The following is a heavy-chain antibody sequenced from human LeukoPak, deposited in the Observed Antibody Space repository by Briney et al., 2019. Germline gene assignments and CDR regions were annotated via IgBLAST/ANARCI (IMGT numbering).Heavy chain of an antibody. CDR2: IYYSGST. CDR1: GGSISSYY. D-gene: IGHD5-24*01. V-gene: IGHV4-59*01. J-gene: IGHJ4*02. CDR3: ARGGMAKIRY. Sequence: PSETLSLTCTVSGGSISSYYWSWIRQPPGKGLEWIGYIYYSGSTNYNPSLNSRVTISVDTSKNQFSLKLSSVTAADTAVYYCARGGMAKIRYWGQGTLVTVSS.